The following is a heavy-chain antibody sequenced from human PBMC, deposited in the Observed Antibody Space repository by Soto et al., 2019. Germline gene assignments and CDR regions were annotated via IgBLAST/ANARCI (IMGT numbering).Heavy chain of an antibody. Sequence: QVQLQESGPGLVKPSQTLSLTCTVSGGSISTGGYYWTWIRQHPGKGLEWIGYIYYSGSTYYNPSLKSRVTISVDTSKNQFSLKLSSVMAADTAVYCCAGGLSVTLFDNWGQGTLVTVSS. CDR1: GGSISTGGYY. CDR2: IYYSGST. CDR3: AGGLSVTLFDN. V-gene: IGHV4-31*03. J-gene: IGHJ4*02. D-gene: IGHD4-17*01.